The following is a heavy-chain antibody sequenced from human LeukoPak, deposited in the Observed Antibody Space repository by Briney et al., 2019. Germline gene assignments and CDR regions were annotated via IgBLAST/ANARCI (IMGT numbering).Heavy chain of an antibody. J-gene: IGHJ4*02. CDR2: IYYSGST. CDR1: GGSISSYY. CDR3: ARSYGPNYFDY. D-gene: IGHD1-26*01. V-gene: IGHV4-59*01. Sequence: SETLSPTCTVSGGSISSYYWSWIRQPPGKGLEWIGYIYYSGSTNYNPSLKSRVTISVDTSKNQFSLKLSSVTAADTAVYYCARSYGPNYFDYWGRGTLVTVSS.